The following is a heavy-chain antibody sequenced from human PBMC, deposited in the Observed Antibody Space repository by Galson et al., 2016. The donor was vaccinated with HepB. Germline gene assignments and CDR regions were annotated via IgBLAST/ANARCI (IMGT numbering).Heavy chain of an antibody. J-gene: IGHJ4*02. CDR1: GYAFTANY. D-gene: IGHD5-18*01. V-gene: IGHV1-2*02. CDR3: ARGESGYYDLFDF. Sequence: SVKVSCKASGYAFTANYIHWVRQAPGQGLEWMGWIGPKSGDTKYAQKFQGTVTMTRDTSINTVYMELRRLTSDDTAVYYCARGESGYYDLFDFWGQGTLVTVSS. CDR2: IGPKSGDT.